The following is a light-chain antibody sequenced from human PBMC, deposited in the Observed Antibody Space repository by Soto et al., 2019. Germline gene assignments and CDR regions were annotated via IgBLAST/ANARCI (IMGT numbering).Light chain of an antibody. CDR3: SSYTSSSTLGV. CDR2: DVS. J-gene: IGLJ2*01. V-gene: IGLV2-14*01. CDR1: SSDVGGYTY. Sequence: QSALTQPASVSGSPGQSITISCTGTSSDVGGYTYVSWYQQHPGKAPKLLIYDVSYRPSGVSNRFSGSKSGNTASLTISGLQAEDEADYYCSSYTSSSTLGVFGGGTKLTVL.